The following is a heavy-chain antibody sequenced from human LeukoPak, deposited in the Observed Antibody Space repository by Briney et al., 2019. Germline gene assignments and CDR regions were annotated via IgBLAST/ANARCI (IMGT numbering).Heavy chain of an antibody. CDR3: ARDLGYCSGGSCSTFDY. D-gene: IGHD2-15*01. Sequence: SETLSLTCTVSGGSISSYYWSWIRQPPGKGLEWIGEINHSGSTNYNPSLKSRVTISVDTSKNQFSLKLSSVTAADTAVYYCARDLGYCSGGSCSTFDYWGQGTLVTVSS. CDR1: GGSISSYY. CDR2: INHSGST. V-gene: IGHV4-34*01. J-gene: IGHJ4*02.